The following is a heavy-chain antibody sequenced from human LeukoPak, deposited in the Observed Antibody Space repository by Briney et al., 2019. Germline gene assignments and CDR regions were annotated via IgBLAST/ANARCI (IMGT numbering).Heavy chain of an antibody. CDR1: GGSISSYY. CDR2: IYYSGST. Sequence: PSETLSLTCTVSGGSISSYYWSWIRQPPGKGLEWIGYIYYSGSTNYNPSLKSRVTISVDTSKNQFSLKLSSVTAADTAVHYCARGFPSVAGTADYWGQGTLVTVSS. CDR3: ARGFPSVAGTADY. D-gene: IGHD6-19*01. J-gene: IGHJ4*02. V-gene: IGHV4-59*01.